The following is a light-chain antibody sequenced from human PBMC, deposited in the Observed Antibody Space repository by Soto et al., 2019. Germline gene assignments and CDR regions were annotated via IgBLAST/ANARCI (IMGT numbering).Light chain of an antibody. CDR2: GAS. V-gene: IGKV3-15*01. CDR1: QSVSSN. Sequence: IVMTQSPATLSVSPGERATLSCRASQSVSSNLAWYQQKPGQAPRLLIYGASTRATGIPARFSGSGSGTEFTLTISSLQSEDFAVYYCQQYYTTPRTFGQGTKLEI. J-gene: IGKJ2*01. CDR3: QQYYTTPRT.